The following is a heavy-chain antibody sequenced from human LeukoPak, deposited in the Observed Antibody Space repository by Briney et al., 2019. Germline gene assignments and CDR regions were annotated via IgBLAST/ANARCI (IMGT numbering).Heavy chain of an antibody. D-gene: IGHD3-10*01. V-gene: IGHV4-34*01. CDR2: INHSGST. CDR1: GGSFSGYY. J-gene: IGHJ4*02. Sequence: SETLSLTCAVYGGSFSGYYWSWIRQPPGKGLEWIGEINHSGSTNYNPSLTSRVTISVDTSKNQFSLKLSSVTAADTAVYYCARGGRITMVRGGHPYYFDYWGQGTLVTVSS. CDR3: ARGGRITMVRGGHPYYFDY.